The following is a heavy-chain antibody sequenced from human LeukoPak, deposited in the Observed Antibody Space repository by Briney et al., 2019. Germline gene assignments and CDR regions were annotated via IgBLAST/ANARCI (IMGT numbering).Heavy chain of an antibody. CDR3: ARDPTYYHETSAYYAPFWYFDL. CDR2: IYYSGST. V-gene: IGHV4-59*01. CDR1: GGSISSYY. D-gene: IGHD3-22*01. Sequence: SETLSLTCTVSGGSISSYYWSWIRRPPGKGLEWIGYIYYSGSTNYSPSLKSRVTMSGDTSKNQFSLRLSSVTAADTAVYYCARDPTYYHETSAYYAPFWYFDLWGRGTLVTVSS. J-gene: IGHJ2*01.